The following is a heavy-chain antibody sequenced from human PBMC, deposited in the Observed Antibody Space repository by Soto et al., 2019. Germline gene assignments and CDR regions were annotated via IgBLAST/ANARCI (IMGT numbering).Heavy chain of an antibody. CDR1: GGSISSSSYY. CDR2: IYYSGST. V-gene: IGHV4-39*01. CDR3: ARHGATIFAVVIAYSYYGMDV. J-gene: IGHJ6*02. Sequence: RSLTCTVSGGSISSSSYYWGWIRQPPGKGLEWIGSIYYSGSTYYNPSLKSRVTISVDTSKNQFSLKLSSVTAADTAVYYCARHGATIFAVVIAYSYYGMDVCRQGTTVTVSS. D-gene: IGHD3-3*01.